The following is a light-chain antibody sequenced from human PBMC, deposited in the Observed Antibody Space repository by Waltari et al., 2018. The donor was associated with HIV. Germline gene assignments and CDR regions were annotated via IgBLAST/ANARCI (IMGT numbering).Light chain of an antibody. CDR3: CSYAGSYTFV. CDR2: DVT. J-gene: IGLJ3*02. Sequence: QSALTQPRSVPGSPGQSVAISSTGTSSDVGGHNQVSWYQQHPGKGLKLLHYDVTNRPSGVPDRFSGSKSGNTSSLTISGLQAEDEADYCCCSYAGSYTFVFGGGTKLTVL. V-gene: IGLV2-11*01. CDR1: SSDVGGHNQ.